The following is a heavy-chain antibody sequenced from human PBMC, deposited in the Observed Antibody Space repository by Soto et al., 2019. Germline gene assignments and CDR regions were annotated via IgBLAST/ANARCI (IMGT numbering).Heavy chain of an antibody. J-gene: IGHJ4*02. V-gene: IGHV4-59*01. CDR1: GGSISSYY. D-gene: IGHD7-27*01. CDR2: IYYSGST. CDR3: ARSGNWGQFDY. Sequence: PSETLSLTCTVSGGSISSYYWSWIRQPPGKGLEWIGYIYYSGSTNYNPSLKSRVTISVDTSKNQFSLKLSSLTAADTAVYYCARSGNWGQFDYWGQGTLVTVSS.